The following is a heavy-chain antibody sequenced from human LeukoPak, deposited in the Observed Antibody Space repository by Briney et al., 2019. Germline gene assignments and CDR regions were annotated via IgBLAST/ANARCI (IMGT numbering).Heavy chain of an antibody. J-gene: IGHJ4*02. D-gene: IGHD3-22*01. Sequence: ASVKVSCKASGYTFTSYGISWARQAPGQGLEWMGWISAYNGNTNYAQKLQGRVTMTTDTSTSTAYMELRSLRSDDTAVYYCARDRGYYDSSGYYYENPVYFDYWGQGTLVTVSS. CDR3: ARDRGYYDSSGYYYENPVYFDY. CDR1: GYTFTSYG. V-gene: IGHV1-18*01. CDR2: ISAYNGNT.